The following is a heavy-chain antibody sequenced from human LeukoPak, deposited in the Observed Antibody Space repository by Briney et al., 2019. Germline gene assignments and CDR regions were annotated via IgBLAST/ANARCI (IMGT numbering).Heavy chain of an antibody. D-gene: IGHD3-22*01. Sequence: SETLSLTCAVYGGSFSGYYWSWIRQPPGKGLEWIGEINHSGSTNYNPSLKSRVTISVDTSKNQFSLKLGSVTAADTAVYYCARGVSNYDSSGYYDAFDIWGQGTMVTVSS. CDR2: INHSGST. V-gene: IGHV4-34*01. CDR1: GGSFSGYY. CDR3: ARGVSNYDSSGYYDAFDI. J-gene: IGHJ3*02.